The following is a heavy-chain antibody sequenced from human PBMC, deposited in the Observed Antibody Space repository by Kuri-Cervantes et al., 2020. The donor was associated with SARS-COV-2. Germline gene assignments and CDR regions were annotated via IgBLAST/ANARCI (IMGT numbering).Heavy chain of an antibody. CDR1: GGSISSYY. V-gene: IGHV4-59*12. Sequence: SETLSLTCTVSGGSISSYYWSWIRQPPGKGLEWIGYIYYSGSTNYNPSLKSRVTISVDTSKNQFSLKLSPVTAADTAVYYCARAAPYYDFWSGYSSTAGSYGMGVWGQGTTVTVSS. D-gene: IGHD3-3*01. CDR3: ARAAPYYDFWSGYSSTAGSYGMGV. CDR2: IYYSGST. J-gene: IGHJ6*02.